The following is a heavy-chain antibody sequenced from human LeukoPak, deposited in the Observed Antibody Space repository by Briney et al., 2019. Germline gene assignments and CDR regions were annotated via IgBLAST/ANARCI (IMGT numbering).Heavy chain of an antibody. V-gene: IGHV3-74*01. CDR1: GLTFRTTW. CDR2: MNGEGTTI. CDR3: ATARNFRFEY. J-gene: IGHJ4*02. Sequence: AGGSLRLSCATSGLTFRTTWMHWVRQAPGKGLMWVPRMNGEGTTIDYADSVKGRFTVSRDYTKNTLFLQMNNLRTEDTALYFCATARNFRFEYWGQGSLVIVSA. D-gene: IGHD1-7*01.